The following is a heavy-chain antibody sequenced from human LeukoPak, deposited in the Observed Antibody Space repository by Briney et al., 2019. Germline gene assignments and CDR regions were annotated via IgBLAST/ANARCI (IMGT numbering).Heavy chain of an antibody. CDR2: ISGSGGST. CDR3: AKDRRYSSSWYYFDY. V-gene: IGHV3-23*01. D-gene: IGHD6-13*01. J-gene: IGHJ4*02. Sequence: GGSLRLSCAASGFTFSCYAMSWVRQAPGKGLEWVSAISGSGGSTYYADSVKGRFTISRDNSKNTLYLQMNSLRAEDTAVYYCAKDRRYSSSWYYFDYWGQGTLVTVSS. CDR1: GFTFSCYA.